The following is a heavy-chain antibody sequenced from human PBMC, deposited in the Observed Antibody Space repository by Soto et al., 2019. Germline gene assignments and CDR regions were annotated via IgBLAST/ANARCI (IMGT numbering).Heavy chain of an antibody. Sequence: QMQLVQSAAEVREPGTSVRVSCRASGFDFGSFGIQFLRQTRGRGLEWIGWIVVVSGSTNYARQFQATVAISRDMSSSTAYVDLYDLKSDDTAVYFCSADHPHMAMGWPVWGQGTTVTVSS. CDR2: IVVVSGST. CDR3: SADHPHMAMGWPV. J-gene: IGHJ6*02. V-gene: IGHV1-58*02. D-gene: IGHD1-26*01. CDR1: GFDFGSFG.